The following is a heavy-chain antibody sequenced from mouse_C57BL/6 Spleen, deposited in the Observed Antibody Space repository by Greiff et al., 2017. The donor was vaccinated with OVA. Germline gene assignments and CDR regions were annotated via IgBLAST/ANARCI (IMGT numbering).Heavy chain of an antibody. D-gene: IGHD2-4*01. CDR2: INPNNGGT. V-gene: IGHV1-18*01. J-gene: IGHJ4*01. Sequence: VQLKESGPELVKPGASVKIPCKASGYTFTDYNMDWVKQSHGKSLEWIGDINPNNGGTIYNQKFKGKATLTVDKSSSTAYMELRSLTSEDTAVYYCARSGLAYYDYDGDYAMDYWGQGTSVTVSS. CDR3: ARSGLAYYDYDGDYAMDY. CDR1: GYTFTDYN.